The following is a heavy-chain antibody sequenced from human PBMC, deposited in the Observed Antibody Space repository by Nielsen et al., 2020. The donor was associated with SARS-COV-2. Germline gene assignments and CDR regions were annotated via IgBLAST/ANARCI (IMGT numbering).Heavy chain of an antibody. V-gene: IGHV3-43*01. CDR2: ISWDGGST. CDR3: AKDINDSSGYYYEVGH. Sequence: GGSLRLSCAASGFTFSDYYMSWVRQAPGKGLEWVSLISWDGGSTYYADSVKGRFTISRDNSKNSLYLQMNSLRTEDTALYYCAKDINDSSGYYYEVGHWGQGTLVTVSS. CDR1: GFTFSDYY. J-gene: IGHJ4*02. D-gene: IGHD3-22*01.